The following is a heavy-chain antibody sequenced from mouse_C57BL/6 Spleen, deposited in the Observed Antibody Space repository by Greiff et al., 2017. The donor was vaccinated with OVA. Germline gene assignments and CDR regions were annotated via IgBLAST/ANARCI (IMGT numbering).Heavy chain of an antibody. CDR1: GFTFSDYG. D-gene: IGHD2-4*01. CDR2: ISSGSSTI. J-gene: IGHJ2*01. Sequence: EVKLMESGGGLVKPGGSLKLSCAASGFTFSDYGMHWVRQAPEKGLEWVAYISSGSSTIYYADTVKGRFTISRDNAKNTLFLQMTSLRSEHTAMYYCARTNYDYRYYFDYWGQGTTLTVSS. V-gene: IGHV5-17*01. CDR3: ARTNYDYRYYFDY.